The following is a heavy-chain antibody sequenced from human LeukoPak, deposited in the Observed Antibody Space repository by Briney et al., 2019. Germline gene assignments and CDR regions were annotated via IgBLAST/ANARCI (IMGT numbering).Heavy chain of an antibody. CDR2: INHSGST. CDR3: ARDQRQGYDILTGYYPGYYFDY. Sequence: SETLSLTCAVYGGSFSGYYWSWIRQPPGKGLEWIGEINHSGSTNYNPSLKSRVTISVDTSKNQFSLKLSSVTAADTAVYYCARDQRQGYDILTGYYPGYYFDYWGQGTLVTVPS. CDR1: GGSFSGYY. V-gene: IGHV4-34*01. J-gene: IGHJ4*02. D-gene: IGHD3-9*01.